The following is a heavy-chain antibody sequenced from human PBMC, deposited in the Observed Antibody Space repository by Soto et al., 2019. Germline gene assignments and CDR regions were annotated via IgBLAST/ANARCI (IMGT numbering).Heavy chain of an antibody. V-gene: IGHV1-69*02. J-gene: IGHJ6*02. D-gene: IGHD3-10*01. CDR1: GGTFSSYT. CDR2: IIPILGIA. CDR3: ARAYYGSGTYGMDV. Sequence: QVQLVQSGAEVKKPGSSVKVSCKASGGTFSSYTISWVRQAPGQGLEWMGRIIPILGIANYAQKFQGRVTITADKSTSTAYMEMSSLRSEDTAVYYCARAYYGSGTYGMDVWGQGTTVTVSS.